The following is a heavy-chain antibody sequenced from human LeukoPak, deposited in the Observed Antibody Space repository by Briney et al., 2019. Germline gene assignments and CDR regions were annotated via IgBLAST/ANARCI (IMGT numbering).Heavy chain of an antibody. CDR1: GFTFSSYW. CDR2: MKYDGSEK. D-gene: IGHD6-13*01. Sequence: GGSLRLSCAASGFTFSSYWMSWVRQAPGKGLEWVAHMKYDGSEKYYVDSVKGRFTISRGNAKNSLYLQMNSLRAEDTAVYYCARDIEAAGLFLDYWGQGTLVTVSS. V-gene: IGHV3-7*01. CDR3: ARDIEAAGLFLDY. J-gene: IGHJ4*02.